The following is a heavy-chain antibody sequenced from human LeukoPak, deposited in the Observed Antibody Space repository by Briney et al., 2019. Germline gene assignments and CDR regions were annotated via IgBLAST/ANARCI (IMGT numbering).Heavy chain of an antibody. CDR2: INPKSGGT. CDR3: ARDSGERGSGSYLIAY. CDR1: GYTFTGYY. J-gene: IGHJ4*02. V-gene: IGHV1-2*02. D-gene: IGHD3-10*01. Sequence: ASVKVSCKASGYTFTGYYMHWVRQAPGQGLEWMGWINPKSGGTNYAEKFQGRVTMTRDTSISTAYMEVIRLRSDDTAVYYCARDSGERGSGSYLIAYWGQGTLVTVSS.